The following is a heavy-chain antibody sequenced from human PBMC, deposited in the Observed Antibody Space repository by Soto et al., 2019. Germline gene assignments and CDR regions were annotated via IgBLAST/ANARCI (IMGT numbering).Heavy chain of an antibody. CDR2: IYHTGDT. V-gene: IGHV4-59*08. J-gene: IGHJ6*02. CDR1: SGPSRSHN. CDR3: VRQGIGDLHGLVDV. Sequence: QVQLQQSGPGLMKPSETLSLTCTVSSGPSRSHNWGWIRQPPGGGLEWIGYIYHTGDTSYNPSLSSRVTISADTSTNHISLTLRSVTAADTAVYYCVRQGIGDLHGLVDVWGQGTRVSVSS. D-gene: IGHD3-10*01.